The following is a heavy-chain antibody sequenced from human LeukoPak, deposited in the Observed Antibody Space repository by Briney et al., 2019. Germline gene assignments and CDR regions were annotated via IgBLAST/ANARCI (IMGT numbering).Heavy chain of an antibody. Sequence: GGSLRLSCAASGFTFSSYWISWVRQAPGKGLEWVANIKQDGSEKYYVDSVKGRFTISRDNAKNSLYLQMNSLRAEDTAVYYCARALGRGVIFDYWGQGTLVTVSS. CDR1: GFTFSSYW. J-gene: IGHJ4*02. CDR3: ARALGRGVIFDY. D-gene: IGHD3-10*01. V-gene: IGHV3-7*01. CDR2: IKQDGSEK.